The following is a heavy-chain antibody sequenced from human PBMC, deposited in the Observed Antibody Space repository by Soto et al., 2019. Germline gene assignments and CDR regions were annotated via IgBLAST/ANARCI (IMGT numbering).Heavy chain of an antibody. J-gene: IGHJ3*02. Sequence: PGGSLRLSCAASGFTVSSNYMSWVRQAPGKGLEWVSVIYSGGSTYYADSVKGRFTISRDNSKNTLYLQMNSLRAEDTAVYYCARDQVPTYYYDSSGYNDAFDIWGQGTMVTVSS. CDR2: IYSGGST. CDR1: GFTVSSNY. CDR3: ARDQVPTYYYDSSGYNDAFDI. D-gene: IGHD3-22*01. V-gene: IGHV3-53*01.